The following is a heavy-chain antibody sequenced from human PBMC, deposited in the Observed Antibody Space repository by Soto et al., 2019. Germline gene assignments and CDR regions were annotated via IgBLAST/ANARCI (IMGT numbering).Heavy chain of an antibody. CDR1: GFTFRNYN. CDR2: ISGASGTI. Sequence: GGSLRLSCAASGFTFRNYNMNWVRQAPGKGLEWLSYISGASGTIYYADSMQGRFTISRDNAKNSLYLQMNSLRAEDTALYYCARLYSSGWYGPGRYWGQGTLVTVSS. V-gene: IGHV3-48*04. J-gene: IGHJ4*02. D-gene: IGHD6-19*01. CDR3: ARLYSSGWYGPGRY.